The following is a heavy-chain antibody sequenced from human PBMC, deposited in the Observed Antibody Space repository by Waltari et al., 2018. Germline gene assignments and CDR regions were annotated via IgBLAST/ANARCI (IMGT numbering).Heavy chain of an antibody. CDR1: GVSISSSKW. V-gene: IGHV4-4*02. J-gene: IGHJ4*01. CDR2: ISHKGKP. D-gene: IGHD3-16*01. CDR3: VREGLREDGLFAY. Sequence: QVQLQESGPGLVKPSGTLSLTCAVSGVSISSSKWWSWIRQSPAKGLEWNGEISHKGKPSYNPSLRSRVTISLDTSKNEFSLNLISLTAADAAVYYCVREGLREDGLFAYWGHGSLVTVSS.